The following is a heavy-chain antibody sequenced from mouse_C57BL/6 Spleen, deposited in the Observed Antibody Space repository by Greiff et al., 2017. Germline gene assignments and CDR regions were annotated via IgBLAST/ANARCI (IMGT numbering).Heavy chain of an antibody. CDR1: GFTFSSYA. J-gene: IGHJ3*01. CDR3: TRKGLYYDYDAEAWFAY. CDR2: ISSGGDYI. V-gene: IGHV5-9-1*02. Sequence: EVKLVESGEGLVKPGGSLKLSCAASGFTFSSYAMSWVRQTPEKRLEWVAYISSGGDYIYYADTVKGRFTISRDNARNTLYLQMSSLKSEDTAMYYCTRKGLYYDYDAEAWFAYWGQGTLVTVSA. D-gene: IGHD2-4*01.